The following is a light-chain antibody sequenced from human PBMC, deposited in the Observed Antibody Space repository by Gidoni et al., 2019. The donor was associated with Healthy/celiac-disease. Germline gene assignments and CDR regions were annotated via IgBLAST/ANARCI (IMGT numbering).Light chain of an antibody. CDR1: SGHSSYA. CDR3: QTWGTGIQV. Sequence: QLLLPPSPSASASLGPSVKLPCTLSSGHSSYAIAWHQQQPEKGPRYLMKLNSDGSHSKGDGIPDRFSGSSSGAERYLTISSLQSEDEADDYCQTWGTGIQVFGGGTKLTVL. J-gene: IGLJ2*01. CDR2: LNSDGSH. V-gene: IGLV4-69*01.